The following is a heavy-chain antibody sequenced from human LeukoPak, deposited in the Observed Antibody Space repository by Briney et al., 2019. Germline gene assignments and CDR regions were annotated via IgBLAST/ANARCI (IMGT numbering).Heavy chain of an antibody. J-gene: IGHJ4*02. Sequence: SETLSLTCTVSGGSISSYYWSWIRQPPGKGLEWIGYIYYSGSTNYNPSLKSRLTISVDTSKNQFSLKLSSVTAADTAVYYCARGGRGYSGYSWGQGTLVTVSS. D-gene: IGHD5-12*01. CDR3: ARGGRGYSGYS. CDR2: IYYSGST. V-gene: IGHV4-59*01. CDR1: GGSISSYY.